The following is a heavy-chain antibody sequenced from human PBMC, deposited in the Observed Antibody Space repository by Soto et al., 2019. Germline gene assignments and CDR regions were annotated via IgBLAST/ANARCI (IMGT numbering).Heavy chain of an antibody. CDR1: GGTFSSYA. J-gene: IGHJ6*02. Sequence: QVQLVQSGAEVKKPGSSVKVSCKASGGTFSSYAISWVRQAPGQGLEWMGGIIPIFGPANYAQKFQGRATLTADKSTSTACMELSRLRSEDTAVYYCATTQYYYDSSGYYYAGDYYYYYGMAGWCQGTTVTVSS. CDR3: ATTQYYYDSSGYYYAGDYYYYYGMAG. CDR2: IIPIFGPA. V-gene: IGHV1-69*06. D-gene: IGHD3-22*01.